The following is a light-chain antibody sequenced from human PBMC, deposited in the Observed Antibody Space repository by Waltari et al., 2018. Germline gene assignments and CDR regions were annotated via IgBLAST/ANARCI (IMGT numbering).Light chain of an antibody. CDR3: LQHNTYPIT. J-gene: IGKJ3*01. Sequence: DIQMTQSPSSLSASVGDRVTITCRASQGIREDLGWYQQKPGQPPKRLIYGASNLQSWVPLRFSGSGSGTEFTLTISSLQPEDSAIYYCLQHNTYPITFGPGTKVEIK. CDR1: QGIRED. CDR2: GAS. V-gene: IGKV1-17*01.